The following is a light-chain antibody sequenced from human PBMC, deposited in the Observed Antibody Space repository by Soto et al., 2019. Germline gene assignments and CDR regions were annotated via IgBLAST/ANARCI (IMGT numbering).Light chain of an antibody. CDR1: QSVSSSY. Sequence: ESVSTQSPCTLSLSPGERATLSCRASQSVSSSYLAWFQQRPGQAPRLLIYGASNRATGIPDRFSGSGSGPDFTLTISRLVPEDFAVYYCQQYGSSPITLGQGTRLEIK. J-gene: IGKJ5*01. V-gene: IGKV3-20*01. CDR3: QQYGSSPIT. CDR2: GAS.